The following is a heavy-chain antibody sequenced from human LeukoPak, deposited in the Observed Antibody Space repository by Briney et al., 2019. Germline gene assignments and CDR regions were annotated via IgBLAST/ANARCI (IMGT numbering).Heavy chain of an antibody. CDR3: ARSYSYYDFWSGYSSHPSLFDY. D-gene: IGHD3-3*01. Sequence: GGSLRLSCAASGFTFSSYEMNWVRQAPGKGLEWVSYISSSGSTIYYADSVKGRFTISRDNAKNSLYLQMNSLRAEDTAVYYCARSYSYYDFWSGYSSHPSLFDYWGQGTLVTVSS. CDR2: ISSSGSTI. CDR1: GFTFSSYE. V-gene: IGHV3-48*03. J-gene: IGHJ4*02.